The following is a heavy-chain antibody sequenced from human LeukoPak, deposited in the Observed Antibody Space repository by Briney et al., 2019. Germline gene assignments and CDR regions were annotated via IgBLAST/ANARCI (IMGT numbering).Heavy chain of an antibody. CDR1: GFTFSSYA. V-gene: IGHV3-23*01. Sequence: PGGSLRLSCAASGFTFSSYAMSWVRQAPGKGLEWVSAISGSCGSTYYADSVKGRFTISRDNSKNTLYLPMNSLRAEDTAVYYCAKVDDSSGYYYAYWGQGTLVTVSS. D-gene: IGHD3-22*01. CDR3: AKVDDSSGYYYAY. CDR2: ISGSCGST. J-gene: IGHJ4*02.